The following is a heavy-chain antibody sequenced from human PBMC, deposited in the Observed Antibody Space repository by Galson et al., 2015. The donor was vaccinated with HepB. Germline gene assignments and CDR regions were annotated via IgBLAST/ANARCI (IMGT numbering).Heavy chain of an antibody. Sequence: SVKVSCKASGYTFTSYAMNWVRQAPGQGLEWMGWINTNTGNPTYAQGFTGRFVFSLDTSVSTAYLQISSLKAEDTAVYYCARGGAYYNVARGSPTPTYYYGMDVWGQGTTVTVSS. V-gene: IGHV7-4-1*02. CDR1: GYTFTSYA. CDR3: ARGGAYYNVARGSPTPTYYYGMDV. CDR2: INTNTGNP. J-gene: IGHJ6*02. D-gene: IGHD3-10*01.